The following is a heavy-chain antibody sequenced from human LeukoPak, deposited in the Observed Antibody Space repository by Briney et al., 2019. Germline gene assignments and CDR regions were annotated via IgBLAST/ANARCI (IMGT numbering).Heavy chain of an antibody. CDR1: GFTVSSNY. CDR3: APANYDFWSGYQDY. V-gene: IGHV3-53*05. D-gene: IGHD3-3*01. Sequence: GGSLRLSCAASGFTVSSNYMTWVRQAPGKGLEWVSVIYSGGSTYYADSVKGRFTISRDNSKNTLYLQMNSLRAEDTAVYYCAPANYDFWSGYQDYWGQGTLVTVST. J-gene: IGHJ4*02. CDR2: IYSGGST.